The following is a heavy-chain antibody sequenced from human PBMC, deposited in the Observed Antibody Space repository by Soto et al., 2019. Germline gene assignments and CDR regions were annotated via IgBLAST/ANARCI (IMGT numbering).Heavy chain of an antibody. CDR3: ARDQSSSIDC. Sequence: GASVKVSCKASGYTFTSYAIHWVRQAPGQRLEWMGWINAGNGDTKYSQKFQGRVTITRDTSANTAYMELSSLSSEDTTVCYCARDQSSSIDCWGQGTLVTVSS. V-gene: IGHV1-3*01. D-gene: IGHD6-6*01. J-gene: IGHJ4*02. CDR1: GYTFTSYA. CDR2: INAGNGDT.